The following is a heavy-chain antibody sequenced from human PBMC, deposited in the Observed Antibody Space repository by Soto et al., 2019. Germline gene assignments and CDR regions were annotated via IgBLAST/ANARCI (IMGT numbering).Heavy chain of an antibody. J-gene: IGHJ2*01. V-gene: IGHV3-30*03. CDR2: ISFDSRDQ. D-gene: IGHD2-21*01. CDR3: ARAQAIYGSRDRYFGV. CDR1: GFTFNTYD. Sequence: GGSLRLSCAASGFTFNTYDMHWVRQAPGKGLEWVAMISFDSRDQYYADSFKGRFTISRDNSENTVYLQMNSLRVDDTGVFFCARAQAIYGSRDRYFGVWGRGTLVTVSS.